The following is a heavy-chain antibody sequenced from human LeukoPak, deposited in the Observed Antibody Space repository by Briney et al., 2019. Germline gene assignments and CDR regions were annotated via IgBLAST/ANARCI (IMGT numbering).Heavy chain of an antibody. D-gene: IGHD3-16*01. J-gene: IGHJ6*03. CDR3: ARETSQKGAHYMDV. CDR1: GGSISSTSYY. CDR2: IYYSWDT. V-gene: IGHV4-39*07. Sequence: SETLSLTCTVSGGSISSTSYYWGWIRQPPGKGLEWIGSIYYSWDTYYNPSLKSRVTISVDTSKNQFSLKLSSVTAADTAVYYCARETSQKGAHYMDVWGKGTTVTISS.